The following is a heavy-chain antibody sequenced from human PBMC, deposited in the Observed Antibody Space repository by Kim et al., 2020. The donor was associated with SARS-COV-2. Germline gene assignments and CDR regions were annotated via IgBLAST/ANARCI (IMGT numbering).Heavy chain of an antibody. CDR1: GFKFSDYS. J-gene: IGHJ4*02. V-gene: IGHV3-23*01. D-gene: IGHD2-15*01. Sequence: GGSLRLSCAASGFKFSDYSMSWVRQAPGKGLEWVSLIRPRGAAAAYADSFQGRFTVSRDDSINTLFLQMSGLKAEDTATYYCAKEYDSVAYSHYSIWGQGFLVTVSP. CDR2: IRPRGAAA. CDR3: AKEYDSVAYSHYSI.